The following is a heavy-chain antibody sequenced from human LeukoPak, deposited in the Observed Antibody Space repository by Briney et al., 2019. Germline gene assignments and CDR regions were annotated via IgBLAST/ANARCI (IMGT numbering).Heavy chain of an antibody. D-gene: IGHD3-16*01. Sequence: GGSLRLSCAASGFTFSSYAMHWVRQAPGKGLEWVAVIYYDGSKKYYADSVKGRFTISRDNSKNTVHLEMNSLRVEDTAVYYCARSLGETTFDYWGQGTLVTVSP. J-gene: IGHJ4*02. V-gene: IGHV3-30*04. CDR1: GFTFSSYA. CDR2: IYYDGSKK. CDR3: ARSLGETTFDY.